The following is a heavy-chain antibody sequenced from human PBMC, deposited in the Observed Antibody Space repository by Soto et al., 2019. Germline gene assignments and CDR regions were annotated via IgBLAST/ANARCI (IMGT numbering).Heavy chain of an antibody. J-gene: IGHJ5*02. Sequence: SVKVSCKASGGTFSSYAISWVRQAPGQGLEWMGGIIPIFGTANYAQKFQGRVTITADESTSTAYMELSSLRSEDTAVYYCAKRRSQFYYDSSGYPGADWFDPWGQGTLVTVSS. CDR1: GGTFSSYA. CDR2: IIPIFGTA. CDR3: AKRRSQFYYDSSGYPGADWFDP. D-gene: IGHD3-22*01. V-gene: IGHV1-69*13.